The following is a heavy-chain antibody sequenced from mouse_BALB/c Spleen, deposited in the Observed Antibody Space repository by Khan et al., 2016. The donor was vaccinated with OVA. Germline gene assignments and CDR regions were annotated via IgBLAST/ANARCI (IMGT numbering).Heavy chain of an antibody. CDR1: GYSITSGYA. CDR2: IYFSGSI. Sequence: EVQLQESGPDLVKPSQSLSLTCTVTGYSITSGYAWHWIRQFPGNKLEWMAYIYFSGSINYNPSLKSRISVTRDTSKNQFFLQLNSVTSEDTATYYCTRDGNYMVYWGQGTSVTVSS. V-gene: IGHV3-1*02. D-gene: IGHD2-1*01. J-gene: IGHJ4*01. CDR3: TRDGNYMVY.